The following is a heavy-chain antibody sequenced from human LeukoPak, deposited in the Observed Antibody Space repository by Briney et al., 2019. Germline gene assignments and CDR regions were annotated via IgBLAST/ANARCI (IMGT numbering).Heavy chain of an antibody. J-gene: IGHJ4*02. CDR2: ISGYSNNT. CDR1: GYSFTTHG. D-gene: IGHD5-12*01. Sequence: ASVKVSCKASGYSFTTHGITWVREAPGQGLEWMGWISGYSNNTNYAQKFQGRVRMTTDTITSTAYMELRSLRFDDTAVYYCARGGDILGTIPLAYWGQGTLVSVSS. CDR3: ARGGDILGTIPLAY. V-gene: IGHV1-18*01.